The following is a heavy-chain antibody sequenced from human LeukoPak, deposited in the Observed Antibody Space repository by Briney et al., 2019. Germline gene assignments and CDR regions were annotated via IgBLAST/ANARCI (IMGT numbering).Heavy chain of an antibody. CDR2: ISGSSSFI. CDR3: AREVGTTLDY. D-gene: IGHD1-26*01. Sequence: GGSLRISCAASGFTFSSYTMNWVRQAPGKGLEWVSSISGSSSFIYYADSLKGRFTISRDNAKNSLYLQMNSLRAEDTAVYYCAREVGTTLDYWGQGTLVTVSS. CDR1: GFTFSSYT. V-gene: IGHV3-21*01. J-gene: IGHJ4*02.